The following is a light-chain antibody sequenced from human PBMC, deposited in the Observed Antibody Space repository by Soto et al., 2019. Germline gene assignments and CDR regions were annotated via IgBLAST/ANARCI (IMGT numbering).Light chain of an antibody. J-gene: IGKJ2*01. Sequence: DIQMTQSPSTLSASVGDRVTITCRAIQSISSWWAWYQQNPGKAPKLLIYKASSLESGVPSRFSGSGSGTEFTLTISSLQPDDFATYYCQQYNSYSYTFGQGTKLEIK. V-gene: IGKV1-5*03. CDR2: KAS. CDR3: QQYNSYSYT. CDR1: QSISSW.